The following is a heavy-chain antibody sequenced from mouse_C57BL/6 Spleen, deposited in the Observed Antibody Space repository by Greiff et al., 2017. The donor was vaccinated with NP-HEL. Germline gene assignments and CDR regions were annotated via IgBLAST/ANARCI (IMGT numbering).Heavy chain of an antibody. CDR2: ISNGGGST. D-gene: IGHD1-1*01. Sequence: EVKLMESGGGLVQPGGSLKLSCAASGLTFSDYYMYWVRQTPEKRLEWVAYISNGGGSTYYPDTVKGRFTISRDNAKNTLYLQMSRLKSEDTAMYYCARQRDYYGRGYYFDYWGQGTTLTVSS. CDR3: ARQRDYYGRGYYFDY. J-gene: IGHJ2*01. V-gene: IGHV5-12*01. CDR1: GLTFSDYY.